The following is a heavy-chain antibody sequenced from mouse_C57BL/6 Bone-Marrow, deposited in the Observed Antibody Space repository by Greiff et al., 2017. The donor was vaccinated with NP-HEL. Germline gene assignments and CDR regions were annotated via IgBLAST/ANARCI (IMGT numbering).Heavy chain of an antibody. D-gene: IGHD4-1*01. J-gene: IGHJ3*01. V-gene: IGHV7-3*01. CDR3: ARYGLNWDSFAY. CDR2: IRNKANGYTT. Sequence: EVQGVESGGGLVQPGGSLSLSCAASGFTFTDYYMSWVRQPPGKALEWLGFIRNKANGYTTEYSASVKGRFTISRDNSQSILYLQMNALRAEDSATYYCARYGLNWDSFAYWGQGTLVTVSA. CDR1: GFTFTDYY.